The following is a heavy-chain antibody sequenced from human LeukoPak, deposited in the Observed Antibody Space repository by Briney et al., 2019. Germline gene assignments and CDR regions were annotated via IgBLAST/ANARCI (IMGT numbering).Heavy chain of an antibody. J-gene: IGHJ4*02. Sequence: ASVKVSCKASGGTFSTYALSWVRQAPGQGLEWMGGIILIFGTANYAPKFQGRVTITADNSTSTAYMELSSLRSEDTAVYYCARSSIIAAAGPYYFDYWGQGTLVTVSS. V-gene: IGHV1-69*06. CDR2: IILIFGTA. CDR3: ARSSIIAAAGPYYFDY. D-gene: IGHD6-13*01. CDR1: GGTFSTYA.